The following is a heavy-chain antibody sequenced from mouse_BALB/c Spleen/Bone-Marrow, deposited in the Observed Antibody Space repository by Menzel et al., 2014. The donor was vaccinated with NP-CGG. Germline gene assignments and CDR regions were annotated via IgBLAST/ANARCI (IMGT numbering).Heavy chain of an antibody. V-gene: IGHV1-7*01. CDR3: ARGNYEAMDY. D-gene: IGHD2-1*01. CDR2: INPNTGYT. J-gene: IGHJ4*01. Sequence: QVQLQQPGAELAKPGASVKMSCKASGYTFTTYWMHWVKQRPGQGLEWIGYINPNTGYTAYNQKFKDKATLTADKSSNTAYMQLSSLTSEDSAVYYCARGNYEAMDYWGQGTSVTVSS. CDR1: GYTFTTYW.